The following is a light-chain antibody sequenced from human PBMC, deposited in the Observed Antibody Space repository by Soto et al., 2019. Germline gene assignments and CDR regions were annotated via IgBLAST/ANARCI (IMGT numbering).Light chain of an antibody. CDR1: SGDIGRYKF. Sequence: QSALTQPASVSGSPGQSVTISCTGTSGDIGRYKFVSWFQQHPGKAPKLLIFEGTNRPSGVSHRLSGSKSGNTASLTISGLQAEEEAMYFCSSSTNTNTLVIFGGGTK. J-gene: IGLJ2*01. CDR3: SSSTNTNTLVI. CDR2: EGT. V-gene: IGLV2-14*01.